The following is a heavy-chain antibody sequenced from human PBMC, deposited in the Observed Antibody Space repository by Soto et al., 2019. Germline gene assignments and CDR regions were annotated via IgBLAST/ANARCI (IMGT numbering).Heavy chain of an antibody. CDR2: ISSSSSTI. CDR3: ERYSGYVE. V-gene: IGHV3-48*02. J-gene: IGHJ4*02. D-gene: IGHD5-12*01. CDR1: GFTFSSYS. Sequence: EVQLVESGGGLVQPWGSLRLSCAASGFTFSSYSMNWVRQAPGKGLEWVSYISSSSSTIYYADSVEGRFTISRDNAKNALYLQMNSLRDDDTAVYYCERYSGYVEWGQGTLVTVSS.